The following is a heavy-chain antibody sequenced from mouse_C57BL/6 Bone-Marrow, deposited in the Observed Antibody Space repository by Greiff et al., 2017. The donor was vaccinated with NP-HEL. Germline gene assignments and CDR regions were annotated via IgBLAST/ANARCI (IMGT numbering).Heavy chain of an antibody. CDR3: TRAGYYSNSYWYFDV. Sequence: EVQLVESGEGLVKPGGSLKLSCAASGFTFSSYAMSWVRQTPEKRLEWVAYISSGGDYIYYADTVKGRFTISRDNARNTLYLQMSSLKSEDTAMYYCTRAGYYSNSYWYFDVWGTGTTVTVSS. CDR2: ISSGGDYI. D-gene: IGHD2-5*01. V-gene: IGHV5-9-1*02. CDR1: GFTFSSYA. J-gene: IGHJ1*03.